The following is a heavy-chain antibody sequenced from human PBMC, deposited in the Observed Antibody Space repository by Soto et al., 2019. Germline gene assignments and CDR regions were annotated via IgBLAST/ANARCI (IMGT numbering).Heavy chain of an antibody. Sequence: QVHLVQSGAEVKKPGASVKVSCQGSGYAFTTYGITWVRQAPGQGLEWMGWISDHNGNTNYAQKLQGRVTVTRDTSTSTAYMELRSLRYDDTAVYYCARGRDGAYWGQGALVTVSS. CDR2: ISDHNGNT. CDR3: ARGRDGAY. D-gene: IGHD3-10*01. V-gene: IGHV1-18*01. J-gene: IGHJ4*02. CDR1: GYAFTTYG.